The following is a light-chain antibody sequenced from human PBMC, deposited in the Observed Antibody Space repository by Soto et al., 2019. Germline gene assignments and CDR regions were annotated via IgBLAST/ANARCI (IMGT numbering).Light chain of an antibody. CDR2: GAS. J-gene: IGKJ4*01. CDR3: QQYGSSPRLT. V-gene: IGKV3-20*01. Sequence: ESVLTQAPGTLSLSPGETATLAGRSSQSVSSNYLAWYQQKPGQAPRLLIYGASSRATGIPDRFSGSGSGTDFTLTISRLEPEDFAVYYCQQYGSSPRLTFGGGTKV. CDR1: QSVSSNY.